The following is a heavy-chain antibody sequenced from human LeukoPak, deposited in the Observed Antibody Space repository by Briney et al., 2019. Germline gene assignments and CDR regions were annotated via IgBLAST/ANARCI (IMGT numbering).Heavy chain of an antibody. V-gene: IGHV3-21*01. D-gene: IGHD1-26*01. Sequence: GGSLRLSCAASGFTFSSYSMNWVRQAPGKGLEWVSSISSSSSYIYYADSVKGRFIISRDNAKNSLYLQMNSLRAEDTAVYYCARDEGAWEFFDYWGQGTLVTVSS. CDR1: GFTFSSYS. CDR3: ARDEGAWEFFDY. J-gene: IGHJ4*02. CDR2: ISSSSSYI.